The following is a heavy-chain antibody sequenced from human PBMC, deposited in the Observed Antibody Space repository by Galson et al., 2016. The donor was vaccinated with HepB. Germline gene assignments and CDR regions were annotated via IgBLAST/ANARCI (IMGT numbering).Heavy chain of an antibody. V-gene: IGHV4-59*01. CDR2: IHHSGNT. CDR3: ATTTIAARPGYYGTDV. CDR1: GASISSYY. J-gene: IGHJ6*02. D-gene: IGHD6-6*01. Sequence: SETLSLTCTVSGASISSYYWTWIRQPPGKGLEWIAFIHHSGNTNSNPSLSGRVTISMDTSKNQFSLNLRSVTAADTAVYYCATTTIAARPGYYGTDVWGQGALVTVSS.